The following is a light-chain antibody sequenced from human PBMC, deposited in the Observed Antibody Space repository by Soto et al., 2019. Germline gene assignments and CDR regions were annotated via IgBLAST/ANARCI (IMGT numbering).Light chain of an antibody. V-gene: IGLV1-47*01. Sequence: QSVLTQPPSASWTPGQRVTISCSGSSSNIGSNYVYWYHQLPGTAPKLVIYRNNQRPSGVPDRISGSKSGTSASLAISGLRSEDEADYYCAAWDDRLSCLVFGRGNKVTVL. CDR2: RNN. CDR1: SSNIGSNY. J-gene: IGLJ2*01. CDR3: AAWDDRLSCLV.